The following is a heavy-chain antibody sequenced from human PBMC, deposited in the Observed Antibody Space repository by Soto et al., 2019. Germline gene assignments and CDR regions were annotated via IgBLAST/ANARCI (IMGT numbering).Heavy chain of an antibody. Sequence: APVKVSCKASGYTFTSYYMHWVRQAPGQGLEWMGIINPSGGSTSYAQKFQGRVTMTRDTSTSTVYMELSSLRSEDTAVYYCASDIVAPYGMDVWGQGTTVTVSS. CDR1: GYTFTSYY. D-gene: IGHD5-12*01. J-gene: IGHJ6*02. CDR3: ASDIVAPYGMDV. V-gene: IGHV1-46*01. CDR2: INPSGGST.